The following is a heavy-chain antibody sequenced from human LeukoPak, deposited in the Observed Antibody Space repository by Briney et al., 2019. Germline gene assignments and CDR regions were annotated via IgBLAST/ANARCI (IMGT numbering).Heavy chain of an antibody. D-gene: IGHD6-19*01. CDR3: ARCGHSSGWYCGVDE. CDR2: IRLDNGQK. V-gene: IGHV1-18*01. Sequence: ASVKVSCKASGYDFSKYGISWVRPAPGQGLEWMGWIRLDNGQKKYAQKVQGRVTMTADTDTSTAYMELRNLRSDDTAIYYCARCGHSSGWYCGVDEWGQGTLVTVSS. CDR1: GYDFSKYG. J-gene: IGHJ4*02.